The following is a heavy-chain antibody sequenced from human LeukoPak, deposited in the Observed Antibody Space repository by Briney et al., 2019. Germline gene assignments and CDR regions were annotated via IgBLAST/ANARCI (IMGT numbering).Heavy chain of an antibody. V-gene: IGHV4-59*01. CDR2: IYYSGST. Sequence: SETLSLTCTVSGGSISRYYWSWIRQPPGKGLEWIGYIYYSGSTNYNPSLKSRVTISVDTSKNQFSLKLSSVTAADTAVYYCARKVSLDVWGQGTTVTVSS. CDR3: ARKVSLDV. CDR1: GGSISRYY. J-gene: IGHJ6*02.